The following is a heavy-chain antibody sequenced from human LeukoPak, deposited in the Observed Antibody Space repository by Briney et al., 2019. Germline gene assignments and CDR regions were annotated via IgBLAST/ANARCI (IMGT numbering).Heavy chain of an antibody. CDR3: ARGYCSGGSCYSAFDY. J-gene: IGHJ4*02. D-gene: IGHD2-15*01. Sequence: ASVKVSCKASGYTFTNYGLCWVRQAPGQGLEWMGWISGNNGDTNYAQKFRGRVSMTIDTFTSTVYMELRSLRSDDTAVYYCARGYCSGGSCYSAFDYWGQGTLVTVSS. CDR2: ISGNNGDT. CDR1: GYTFTNYG. V-gene: IGHV1-18*01.